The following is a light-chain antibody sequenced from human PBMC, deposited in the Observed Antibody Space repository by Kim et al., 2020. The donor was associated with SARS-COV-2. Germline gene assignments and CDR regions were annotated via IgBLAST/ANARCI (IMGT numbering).Light chain of an antibody. J-gene: IGKJ2*01. CDR1: QSVRTN. V-gene: IGKV3-15*01. CDR3: QQYNNWPGN. CDR2: DAS. Sequence: EIVMTQSPATLSVSPGERVTLSCRASQSVRTNLAWYQQKPGQAPRLLIYDASNRATSLPARFSASGSGTEFTLTISSLQSEDFAVYHCQQYNNWPGNFGQGTKLEI.